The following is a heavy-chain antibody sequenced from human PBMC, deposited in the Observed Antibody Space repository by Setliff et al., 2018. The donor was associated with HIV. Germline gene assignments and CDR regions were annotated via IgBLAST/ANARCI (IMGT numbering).Heavy chain of an antibody. CDR1: GGSISSGSYY. CDR2: IYTSGST. V-gene: IGHV4-61*02. J-gene: IGHJ4*02. Sequence: PSETLSLTCTVSGGSISSGSYYWSWIRQPAGKGLEWIGRIYTSGSTNYNPSLKSRVTISIDMSKNQFSLKLSYVTAADTAVYYCARAPFYYGSGSYQTFDYWGQGTLVTVSS. D-gene: IGHD3-10*01. CDR3: ARAPFYYGSGSYQTFDY.